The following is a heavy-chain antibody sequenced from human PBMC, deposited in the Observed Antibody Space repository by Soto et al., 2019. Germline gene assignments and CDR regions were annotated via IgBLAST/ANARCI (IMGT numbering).Heavy chain of an antibody. CDR1: GFTFSSYA. V-gene: IGHV3-23*01. D-gene: IGHD3-10*01. J-gene: IGHJ4*02. Sequence: EVQLLESGGGLVQPGGSLRLSCAASGFTFSSYAMRWVRQAPGKGLVWVSAISGSGGSTYYADSVKGRFTISRDNAKNTLYLQMNSLRAEDTAVYYCAKYLGEYYYGSGSYWGQGTLVTVSS. CDR3: AKYLGEYYYGSGSY. CDR2: ISGSGGST.